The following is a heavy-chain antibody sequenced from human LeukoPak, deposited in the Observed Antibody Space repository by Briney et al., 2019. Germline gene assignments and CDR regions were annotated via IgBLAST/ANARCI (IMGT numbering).Heavy chain of an antibody. D-gene: IGHD1-26*01. CDR2: IDTDGSIT. V-gene: IGHV3-23*03. CDR1: GFTFSSYA. CDR3: AGKVGVPTSYYGMDA. Sequence: GGSLRLSCAASGFTFSSYAMSWVRQAPGKGLVWVSRIDTDGSITSYADSVKGRFTISRDNSRNTVYLEMNSLRAEDSAVYSCAGKVGVPTSYYGMDAXXXXXTXTVSS. J-gene: IGHJ6*01.